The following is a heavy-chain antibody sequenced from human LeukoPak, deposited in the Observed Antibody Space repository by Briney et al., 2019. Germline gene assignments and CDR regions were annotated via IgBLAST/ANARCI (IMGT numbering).Heavy chain of an antibody. Sequence: SETLSLTCAVYGGSFSGYYWSWIRQPPGKGLEWIGEINHSGSTNYNPSLKSRVTISVDTSKNQFSLKLSSATAADTAVYYCARGRGYSNSIDYWGQGTLVTVSS. D-gene: IGHD4-11*01. CDR3: ARGRGYSNSIDY. V-gene: IGHV4-34*01. J-gene: IGHJ4*02. CDR2: INHSGST. CDR1: GGSFSGYY.